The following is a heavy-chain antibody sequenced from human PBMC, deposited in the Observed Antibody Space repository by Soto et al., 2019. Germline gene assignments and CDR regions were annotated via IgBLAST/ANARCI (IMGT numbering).Heavy chain of an antibody. J-gene: IGHJ2*01. D-gene: IGHD4-17*01. V-gene: IGHV4-31*03. CDR1: GGSISSGGYY. CDR3: ARDKMRMTTVTTVWYFDL. CDR2: IYYSGST. Sequence: QVQLQESGPGLVKPSQTLSLTCTVSGGSISSGGYYWSWIRQHPGKGLEWIGYIYYSGSTYYIPSLKSRVTISADTSKNQFSLKLSSVTAADTAVYYCARDKMRMTTVTTVWYFDLWCRGTLVTVSS.